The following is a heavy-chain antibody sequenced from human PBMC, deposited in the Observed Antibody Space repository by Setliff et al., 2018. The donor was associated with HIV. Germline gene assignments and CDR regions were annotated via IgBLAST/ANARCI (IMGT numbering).Heavy chain of an antibody. Sequence: SETLSLTCAVYGGSFGGYYWSWIRQPPGKGLEWIGEINHSGSTNYNPSLKSRVTISVDTSKNQFSLKLSSVTAADTAVYYCARDLHIVVVTAFHDAFDIWGQGAIVTVSS. D-gene: IGHD2-21*02. J-gene: IGHJ3*02. CDR3: ARDLHIVVVTAFHDAFDI. CDR1: GGSFGGYY. V-gene: IGHV4-34*01. CDR2: INHSGST.